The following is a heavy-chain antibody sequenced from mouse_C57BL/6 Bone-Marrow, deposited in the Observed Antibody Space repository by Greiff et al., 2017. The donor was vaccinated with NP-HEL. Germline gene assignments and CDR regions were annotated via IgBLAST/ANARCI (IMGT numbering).Heavy chain of an antibody. J-gene: IGHJ4*01. CDR2: IYPGDGDT. V-gene: IGHV1-82*01. CDR1: GYAFSSSW. CDR3: AREFGTGAMDY. D-gene: IGHD2-14*01. Sequence: QVQLQQSGPELVKPGASVKISCKASGYAFSSSWMNWVKQRPGKGLEWIGRIYPGDGDTNYNGKFKGKATLTADKSSSTAYMQLSSLTSEDSAVYFCAREFGTGAMDYWGQGTSVTVSS.